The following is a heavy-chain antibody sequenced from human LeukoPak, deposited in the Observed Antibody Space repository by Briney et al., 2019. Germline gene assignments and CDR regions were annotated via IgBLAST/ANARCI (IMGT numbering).Heavy chain of an antibody. CDR2: IRYDGSNK. CDR1: GFTFSSYG. D-gene: IGHD6-19*01. J-gene: IGHJ6*03. Sequence: PGGSLRLSCAASGFTFSSYGMHWVRQAPGKGLEWVAFIRYDGSNKYYADSVKGRFTISRDNSKNTLYLQMNSLRAEDTAVYYSARRISGWYSFYYYYYMDVWGKGTTVTISS. CDR3: ARRISGWYSFYYYYYMDV. V-gene: IGHV3-30*02.